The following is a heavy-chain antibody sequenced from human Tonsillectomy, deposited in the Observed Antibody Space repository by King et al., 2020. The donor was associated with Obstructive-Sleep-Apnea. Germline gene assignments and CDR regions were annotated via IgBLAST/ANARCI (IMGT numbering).Heavy chain of an antibody. CDR3: ARDLNGGVDV. V-gene: IGHV4-39*07. D-gene: IGHD2-8*01. Sequence: HLPLQESGPGLVKPSETLSLTCTVSGGSIKSSRHFWGWIRQSPGKGLEWIGSIYHSGSTYYNPSLKSRVTISVDTSKNQLSLKVSSVTAADTAVYYCARDLNGGVDVWGQGTTVTVSS. J-gene: IGHJ6*02. CDR1: GGSIKSSRHF. CDR2: IYHSGST.